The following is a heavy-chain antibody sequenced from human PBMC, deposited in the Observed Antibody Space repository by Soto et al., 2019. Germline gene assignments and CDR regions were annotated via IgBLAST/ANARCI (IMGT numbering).Heavy chain of an antibody. V-gene: IGHV3-21*01. CDR1: VFTFTRYS. Sequence: GGSLLVSCASSVFTFTRYSMNWVRQAPGKGLEWVSSISSTTNYIYYADSMNGRFTVSRDNAKNSVYLEMNSLSAEDTAVYYCARESEDLTSNFDYWGQGTMVTVSS. J-gene: IGHJ4*02. CDR2: ISSTTNYI. CDR3: ARESEDLTSNFDY.